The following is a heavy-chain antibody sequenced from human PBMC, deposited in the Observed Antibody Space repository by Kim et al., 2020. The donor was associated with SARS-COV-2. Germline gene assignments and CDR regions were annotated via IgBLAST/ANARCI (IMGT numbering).Heavy chain of an antibody. V-gene: IGHV3-48*03. CDR1: GFIFSSYE. J-gene: IGHJ4*02. Sequence: GGSLRLSCAAYGFIFSSYEMNWVRQTPGTGLEWISYISDSGDSIYYADSVKGRFTISRDNAKNSLYLQMSSLRVDDTAVYFCARDSGTGTSSTNHHFDYWGQGSLVTVSS. D-gene: IGHD1-7*01. CDR2: ISDSGDSI. CDR3: ARDSGTGTSSTNHHFDY.